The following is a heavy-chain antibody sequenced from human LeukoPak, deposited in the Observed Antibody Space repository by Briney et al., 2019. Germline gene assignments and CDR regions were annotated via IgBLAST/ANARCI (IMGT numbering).Heavy chain of an antibody. CDR1: GFTFSSYS. CDR3: AREVYGSYYYDSSGHYGMDV. V-gene: IGHV3-21*01. D-gene: IGHD3-22*01. CDR2: ISSSSSYI. J-gene: IGHJ6*02. Sequence: PGGSLRLSCAASGFTFSSYSMNWVRQAPGKGLEWVSSISSSSSYIYYADSVKGRFTISRDNAKNSLYLQMNSLRAEDTAVYYCAREVYGSYYYDSSGHYGMDVWGQGTTVTVSS.